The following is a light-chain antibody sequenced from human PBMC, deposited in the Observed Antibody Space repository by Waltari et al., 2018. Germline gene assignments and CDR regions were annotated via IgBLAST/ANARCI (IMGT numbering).Light chain of an antibody. Sequence: SYVLTQPPSLSVAPGQTARIPCGGNDIGGKRVHWYQQKPGQAPVLVIYYDSDRPSGIPGRFSAANFGNAATLTISRVEAGDEADYYCQVWDTNSDVVVFGGGTFLTVL. CDR3: QVWDTNSDVVV. CDR1: DIGGKR. V-gene: IGLV3-21*04. J-gene: IGLJ2*01. CDR2: YDS.